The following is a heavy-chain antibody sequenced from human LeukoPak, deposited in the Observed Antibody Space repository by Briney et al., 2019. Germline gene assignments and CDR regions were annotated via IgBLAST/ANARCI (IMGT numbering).Heavy chain of an antibody. CDR3: AKTGGYSYGYHWFGP. CDR1: GYTFTGYY. CDR2: INPNSGGT. D-gene: IGHD5-18*01. Sequence: ASVKVSCKASGYTFTGYYMHWVRQAPGQGLEWMGWINPNSGGTNYAQKFQGRVTMTRDTSISTAYMELSRLRSDDTAVYYCAKTGGYSYGYHWFGPWGQGTLVTVSS. V-gene: IGHV1-2*02. J-gene: IGHJ5*02.